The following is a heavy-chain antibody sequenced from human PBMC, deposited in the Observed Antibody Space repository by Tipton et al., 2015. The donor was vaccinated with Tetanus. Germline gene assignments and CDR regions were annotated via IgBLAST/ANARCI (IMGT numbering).Heavy chain of an antibody. CDR1: GGSFSNYF. J-gene: IGHJ4*02. CDR3: ARGVTDGYNRRFDY. Sequence: TLSLTCAVYGGSFSNYFWRWIRQPPGKGLEWIGEISPSGNTNYNPSLKSRVTISADTSRNQFSLKLTSVTAADTAVYYCARGVTDGYNRRFDYWGQGTLVAVSP. CDR2: ISPSGNT. D-gene: IGHD5-24*01. V-gene: IGHV4-34*01.